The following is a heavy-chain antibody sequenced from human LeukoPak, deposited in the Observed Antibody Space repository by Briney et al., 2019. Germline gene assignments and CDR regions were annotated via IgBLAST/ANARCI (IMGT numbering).Heavy chain of an antibody. Sequence: GGSLRLSCAASGFSFSTYAMHWVRQAPGKGLEWVAYIRNDGSKGYYADSVKGRFTISRDNSKNTLSLQMNSLRGEDTAVYYCAKSPMTSVNYVDFWGQGTLVTVSS. CDR2: IRNDGSKG. CDR1: GFSFSTYA. V-gene: IGHV3-30*02. D-gene: IGHD3-16*01. J-gene: IGHJ1*01. CDR3: AKSPMTSVNYVDF.